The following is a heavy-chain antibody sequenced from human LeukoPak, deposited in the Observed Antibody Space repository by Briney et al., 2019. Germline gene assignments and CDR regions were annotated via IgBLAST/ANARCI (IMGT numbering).Heavy chain of an antibody. Sequence: SVKVSCKASGGTFSSYAISWVRQAPGQGLEWMGGIIPIFGTANYAQKFQGRVTITTDESTSTAYMELSSLRSEDTAVYYCARGYYYYYYMDVWGKGTTVTVSS. CDR1: GGTFSSYA. V-gene: IGHV1-69*05. CDR3: ARGYYYYYYMDV. J-gene: IGHJ6*03. CDR2: IIPIFGTA.